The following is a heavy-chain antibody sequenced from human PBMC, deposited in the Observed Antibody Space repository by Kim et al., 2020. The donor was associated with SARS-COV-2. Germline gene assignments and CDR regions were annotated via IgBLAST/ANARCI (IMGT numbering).Heavy chain of an antibody. J-gene: IGHJ4*02. D-gene: IGHD5-18*01. CDR3: GKRDGYNYSSSKY. V-gene: IGHV3-23*01. Sequence: YAESVQGRVIISRDNSKNTLYLQMKCVTAEDTAVYFCGKRDGYNYSSSKYWGQGTLVTVSS.